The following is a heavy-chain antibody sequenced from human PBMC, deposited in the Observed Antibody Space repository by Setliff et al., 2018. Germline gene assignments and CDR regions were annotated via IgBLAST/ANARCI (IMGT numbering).Heavy chain of an antibody. CDR2: ISAYTGNA. D-gene: IGHD2-8*02. CDR1: GYTFTNYG. CDR3: ARMSTSGPHYDY. Sequence: ASVKVSCKASGYTFTNYGISWVRQAPGQGLEWMGWISAYTGNAYYAQKLQDRVTLTTDTSTTTAYLELRSLRPDDTAVYYCARMSTSGPHYDYWGQGTLVTAPQ. V-gene: IGHV1-18*01. J-gene: IGHJ4*02.